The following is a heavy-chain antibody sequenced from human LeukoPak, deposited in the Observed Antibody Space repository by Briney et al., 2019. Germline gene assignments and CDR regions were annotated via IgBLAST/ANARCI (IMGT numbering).Heavy chain of an antibody. Sequence: GGSLRLSCAASGFTFSSYAMSWVRQAPGKGLEWVSTISGSGGDTYYADSVKGRFTISRDNSKNTLYLQMNSLGAEDTAVYYCAKDRGYSYGPFDYWGQGTLVTVSS. J-gene: IGHJ4*02. D-gene: IGHD5-18*01. CDR2: ISGSGGDT. CDR3: AKDRGYSYGPFDY. V-gene: IGHV3-23*01. CDR1: GFTFSSYA.